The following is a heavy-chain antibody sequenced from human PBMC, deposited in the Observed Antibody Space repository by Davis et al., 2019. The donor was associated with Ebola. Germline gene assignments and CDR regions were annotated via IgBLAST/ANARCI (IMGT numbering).Heavy chain of an antibody. D-gene: IGHD6-19*01. CDR3: ASLDSSGWGLDY. J-gene: IGHJ4*02. CDR2: IYSGGST. Sequence: GESLKISCAASGFTFSSYAMHWVRQAPGKGLEWVSVIYSGGSTYYADSVKGRFTISRHNSKNTLYLQMNSLRAEDTAVYYCASLDSSGWGLDYWGQGTLVTVSS. CDR1: GFTFSSYA. V-gene: IGHV3-53*04.